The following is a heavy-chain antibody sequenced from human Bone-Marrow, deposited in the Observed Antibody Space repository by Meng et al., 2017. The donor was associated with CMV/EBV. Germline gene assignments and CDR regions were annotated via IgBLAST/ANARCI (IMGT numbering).Heavy chain of an antibody. J-gene: IGHJ4*02. D-gene: IGHD2-8*01. CDR3: ARDNDTGPDY. Sequence: ASVKVSCKASGYTFTDHYFHWVRQAPGQGLEWMGGIYPNSGGTHYAQKFQGRVTVTTDTSISTGYMELSSLGSDDTAVYYCARDNDTGPDYWGQGTLVTVSS. V-gene: IGHV1-2*02. CDR2: IYPNSGGT. CDR1: GYTFTDHY.